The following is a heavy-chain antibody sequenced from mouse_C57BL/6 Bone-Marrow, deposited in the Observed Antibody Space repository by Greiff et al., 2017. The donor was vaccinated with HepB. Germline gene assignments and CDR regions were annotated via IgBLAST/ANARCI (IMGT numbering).Heavy chain of an antibody. J-gene: IGHJ2*01. D-gene: IGHD2-1*01. CDR3: TRRDLLWDY. V-gene: IGHV1-15*01. CDR1: GYTFTDYE. Sequence: QVQLQQSGAELVRPGASVTLSCKASGYTFTDYEMHWVKQTPVHGLEWIGAIDPETGGTAYNQTFKGKAILTADKSSSTAYMELRSLTSEDSAVYYCTRRDLLWDYWGQGTTLTVSS. CDR2: IDPETGGT.